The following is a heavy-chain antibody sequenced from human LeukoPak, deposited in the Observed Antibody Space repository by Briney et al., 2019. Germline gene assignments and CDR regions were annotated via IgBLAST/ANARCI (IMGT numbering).Heavy chain of an antibody. CDR2: ISYDGSNK. D-gene: IGHD5-18*01. CDR1: GFTFSSYG. Sequence: GGSLRLSCAASGFTFSSYGMHWVRQAPGKGLEWVAVISYDGSNKYYADSVKGRFTISRDNSKNTLYLQMNSLRAEDTAVYYCARDHPVGYSYGHYYYYYYMDVWGKGTTVTVSS. CDR3: ARDHPVGYSYGHYYYYYYMDV. J-gene: IGHJ6*03. V-gene: IGHV3-30*19.